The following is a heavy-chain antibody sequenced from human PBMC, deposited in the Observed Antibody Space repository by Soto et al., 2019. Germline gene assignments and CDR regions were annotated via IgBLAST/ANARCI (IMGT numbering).Heavy chain of an antibody. Sequence: GSLRLSCAASGFTFSSYGMHWVRQAPGKGLEWVAVIWYDGSNKYYADSVKGRFTISRDNSKNTLYLQMNSLRAEDTAVYYCARTPVVPAAPYYYYGMDVWGQGTTVTVS. CDR1: GFTFSSYG. D-gene: IGHD2-2*01. CDR3: ARTPVVPAAPYYYYGMDV. V-gene: IGHV3-33*01. J-gene: IGHJ6*02. CDR2: IWYDGSNK.